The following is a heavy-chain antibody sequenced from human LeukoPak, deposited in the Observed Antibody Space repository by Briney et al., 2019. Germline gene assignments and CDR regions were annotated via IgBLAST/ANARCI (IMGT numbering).Heavy chain of an antibody. Sequence: EPSETLSLTCSVSGYSISTGYYWGWIRQPPGKGLEWIGTIHHSGSTYYNPSLKSRVTISVDTSKNQFSLKLSSVTAADTAVYYCATELSSGWPSYARYYFDYWGQGTLVTVSS. CDR3: ATELSSGWPSYARYYFDY. V-gene: IGHV4-38-2*02. CDR1: GYSISTGYY. J-gene: IGHJ4*02. D-gene: IGHD6-19*01. CDR2: IHHSGST.